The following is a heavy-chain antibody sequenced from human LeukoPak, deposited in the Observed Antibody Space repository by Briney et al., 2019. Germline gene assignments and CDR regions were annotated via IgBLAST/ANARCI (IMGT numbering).Heavy chain of an antibody. V-gene: IGHV1-2*06. CDR2: INPNSGGT. J-gene: IGHJ4*02. Sequence: ASVKVSCKASGYTFTGYYMHWVRQAPGQGLEWMGRINPNSGGTNYAQKFQGRVTMTRDTSISTAYMELSRLRSDDTAVYYCAVSYYGSGSYYFVYWGQGTLVTVSS. D-gene: IGHD3-10*01. CDR3: AVSYYGSGSYYFVY. CDR1: GYTFTGYY.